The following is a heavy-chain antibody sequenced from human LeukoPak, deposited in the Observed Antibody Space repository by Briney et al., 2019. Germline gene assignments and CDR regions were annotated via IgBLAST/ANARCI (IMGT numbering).Heavy chain of an antibody. CDR2: IRSDGYHT. Sequence: GGSLRLSCGASGFVFDDYDVHWVRQAPGKGLEWVAFIRSDGYHTYYTDSVKGRFIITRDNFKNTLYLQMNSLRLEDMAVYYCAKPSGSGVDYWGRGTRVTVSS. CDR1: GFVFDDYD. D-gene: IGHD1-26*01. J-gene: IGHJ4*02. V-gene: IGHV3-30*02. CDR3: AKPSGSGVDY.